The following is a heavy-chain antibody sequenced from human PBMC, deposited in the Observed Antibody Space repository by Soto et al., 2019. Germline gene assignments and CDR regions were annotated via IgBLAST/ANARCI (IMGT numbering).Heavy chain of an antibody. V-gene: IGHV6-1*01. D-gene: IGHD3-10*01. Sequence: SQTLSLTCAISGDSVSSNSAAWNWIRQSPSRGLEWLGRTYYRNKWDNDDAVSVKSRITINPDTSKNQFSLQLNSVTPEDTAVYYCARSDYFGAGSYYWYFDLWGRGTLVTVSS. CDR1: GDSVSSNSAA. CDR3: ARSDYFGAGSYYWYFDL. CDR2: TYYRNKWDN. J-gene: IGHJ2*01.